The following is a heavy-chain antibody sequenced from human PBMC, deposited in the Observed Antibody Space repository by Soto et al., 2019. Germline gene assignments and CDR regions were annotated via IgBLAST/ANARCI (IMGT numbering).Heavy chain of an antibody. CDR2: IYATGTT. D-gene: IGHD1-1*01. CDR1: GASISGYY. V-gene: IGHV4-4*07. J-gene: IGHJ5*02. CDR3: VRDGTKTLRDWFDP. Sequence: SETLSLTCTVSGASISGYYWSWIRKSAGKGLEWIGRIYATGTTDYNPSLKSRVMMSVDTPKKQFSLKLRSVTAADTAVYYCVRDGTKTLRDWFDPWGQGISVTVSS.